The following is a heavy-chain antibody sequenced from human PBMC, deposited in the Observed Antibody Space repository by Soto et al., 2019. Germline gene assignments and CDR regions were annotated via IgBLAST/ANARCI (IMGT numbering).Heavy chain of an antibody. CDR3: TRGGSGYGNFDY. CDR2: IYTTESSA. Sequence: EVQLVASGGGLVQPGGSVRLSCAASGFTFNNYWLHWFRQVPGQGLVWDARIYTTESSATYADSVNGRFTISRDNAKNTLDLQVNRLRAEDTAVYYCTRGGSGYGNFDYWGQGTLVTVSS. CDR1: GFTFNNYW. D-gene: IGHD5-12*01. J-gene: IGHJ4*02. V-gene: IGHV3-74*01.